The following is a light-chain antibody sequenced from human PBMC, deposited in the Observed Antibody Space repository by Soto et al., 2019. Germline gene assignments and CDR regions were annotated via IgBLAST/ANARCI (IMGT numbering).Light chain of an antibody. CDR1: QSVSSSY. J-gene: IGKJ1*01. CDR3: QQYGTSPRT. V-gene: IGKV3-20*01. CDR2: GAY. Sequence: VLTQSPRTLSLSRRDLSALSCRARQSVSSSYLAWYQQQPGQAHRLLIYGAYSRATGIPDRFSGSESGTDFTLTISSLEAEDSAVYYCQQYGTSPRTFGQGTKVDIK.